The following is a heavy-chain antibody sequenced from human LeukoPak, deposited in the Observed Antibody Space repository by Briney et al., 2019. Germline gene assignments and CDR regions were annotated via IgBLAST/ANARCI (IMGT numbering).Heavy chain of an antibody. CDR1: GGSFSGYY. CDR3: ARRHDILTGRLYVWGSYRYTPIDY. Sequence: KASETLSLTCAVYGGSFSGYYWSWIRQPPGKGLEWIGEINHSGSTNYNPSLKSRVTISVDTSKNQFSLKLSSVTAADTAVYYCARRHDILTGRLYVWGSYRYTPIDYWGQGTLVTVSS. D-gene: IGHD3-16*02. CDR2: INHSGST. J-gene: IGHJ4*02. V-gene: IGHV4-34*01.